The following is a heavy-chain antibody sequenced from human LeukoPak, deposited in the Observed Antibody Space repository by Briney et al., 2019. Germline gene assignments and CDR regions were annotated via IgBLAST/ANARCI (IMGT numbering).Heavy chain of an antibody. CDR2: VSYDGSST. V-gene: IGHV3-23*01. D-gene: IGHD2-2*01. J-gene: IGHJ3*02. Sequence: GGSLRLSCAASGFTFSSYAMSWVRQAPGKGLEWVSTVSYDGSSTYYADSVKGRFTISRDNSKNTLYLQMNSLGAEDTAVYYCTRVGYCATTSCRTAFDIWGQGTMVTVS. CDR1: GFTFSSYA. CDR3: TRVGYCATTSCRTAFDI.